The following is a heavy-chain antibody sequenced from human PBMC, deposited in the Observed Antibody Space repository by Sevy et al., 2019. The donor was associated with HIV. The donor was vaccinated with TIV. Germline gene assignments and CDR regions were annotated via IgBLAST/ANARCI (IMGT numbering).Heavy chain of an antibody. CDR2: ISWNSGSI. D-gene: IGHD2-8*01. V-gene: IGHV3-9*01. CDR1: GFTFDDYA. CDR3: AKGGRGVLMVFAGSYDY. J-gene: IGHJ4*02. Sequence: GGSLRLSCAASGFTFDDYAMHWVRQAPGKGLEWVSGISWNSGSIGYADSVKGRFTISRDNAKNSLYLQMNSLRAEDTALYYCAKGGRGVLMVFAGSYDYWGQGTLVTVSS.